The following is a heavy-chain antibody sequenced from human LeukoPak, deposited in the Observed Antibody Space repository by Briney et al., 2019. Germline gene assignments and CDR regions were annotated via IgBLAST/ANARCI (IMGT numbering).Heavy chain of an antibody. CDR1: GGSISSSSYY. Sequence: SETLSLTCTVAGGSISSSSYYWGWIRQPPGKGLEWIGSIYYSGSTYYNPSLKSRVTISVDTPKNQSPLKLSSVTAADTAIYYCACRSRYSIGWSVDYWGQGTLVTVSS. V-gene: IGHV4-39*06. CDR2: IYYSGST. D-gene: IGHD6-19*01. CDR3: ACRSRYSIGWSVDY. J-gene: IGHJ4*02.